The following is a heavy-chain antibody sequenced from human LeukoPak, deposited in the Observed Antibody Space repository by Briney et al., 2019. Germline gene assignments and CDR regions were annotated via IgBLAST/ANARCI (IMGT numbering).Heavy chain of an antibody. CDR1: GGSISSGDYY. Sequence: SETLSLTCTVSGGSISSGDYYWSWIRQHPGKGLEWIGYIYYSGSPYYNPSLKSRVTTSVDTSTHQFSLKLSSVAAADTAVYYCARGYCSSTSCSYYFDYWGQGTLVTVSS. V-gene: IGHV4-31*03. J-gene: IGHJ4*02. CDR3: ARGYCSSTSCSYYFDY. CDR2: IYYSGSP. D-gene: IGHD2-2*01.